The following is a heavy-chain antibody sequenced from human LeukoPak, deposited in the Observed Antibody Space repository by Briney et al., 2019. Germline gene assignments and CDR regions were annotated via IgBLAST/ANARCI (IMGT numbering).Heavy chain of an antibody. CDR2: IYYSEST. Sequence: KASETLSLTCTVSGGSISSSSYYWGWIRQPPGKGLEWIGSIYYSESTYYNPSLKSRVTISVDTSKNQFSLSLDSVTAADTAVYYCAIVSGWYAFDIWGQGTMVTVSS. CDR1: GGSISSSSYY. CDR3: AIVSGWYAFDI. D-gene: IGHD6-19*01. J-gene: IGHJ3*02. V-gene: IGHV4-39*01.